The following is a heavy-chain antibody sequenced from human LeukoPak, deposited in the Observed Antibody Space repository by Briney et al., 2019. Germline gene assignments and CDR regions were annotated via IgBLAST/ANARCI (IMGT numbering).Heavy chain of an antibody. CDR1: GGSIGTYY. J-gene: IGHJ3*02. V-gene: IGHV4-59*01. Sequence: SETLSLTCTVSGGSIGTYYWSWIRQPPGKGLEWIGYIYYRGTTNYNPSLMSRVTISVDTSKNQFSLKLSSVTAADTAVYYCAREEVPHGFDIWGQGTMVTVSS. CDR3: AREEVPHGFDI. CDR2: IYYRGTT.